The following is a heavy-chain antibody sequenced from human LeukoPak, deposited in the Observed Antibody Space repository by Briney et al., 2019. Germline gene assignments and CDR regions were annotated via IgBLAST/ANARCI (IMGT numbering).Heavy chain of an antibody. CDR2: VSGSGDST. D-gene: IGHD5-12*01. CDR3: AKGDPLQWLRFDY. V-gene: IGHV3-23*01. Sequence: GGSLRLSCAASGFTFSSFAMSWVRQAPGKGLEWVSAVSGSGDSTYYADSVKGRFTISRDNSKNTLYLQMNSLRAEDTALYYCAKGDPLQWLRFDYWGQGTLVTVSS. CDR1: GFTFSSFA. J-gene: IGHJ4*02.